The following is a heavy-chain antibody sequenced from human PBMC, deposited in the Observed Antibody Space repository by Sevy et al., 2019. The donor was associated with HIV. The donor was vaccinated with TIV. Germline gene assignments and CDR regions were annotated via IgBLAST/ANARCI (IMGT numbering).Heavy chain of an antibody. CDR3: AKGYCSGGSCYSGVYYYYMDV. V-gene: IGHV3-43*01. J-gene: IGHJ6*03. Sequence: GGSRRLSCAASGFTFDDYTMHWVRQAPGKGLEWVSLISWDGGSTYYADSVKGRFTISRDKSKNSLYLQMNSLRTEDTALYYCAKGYCSGGSCYSGVYYYYMDVWGKGTTVTVS. D-gene: IGHD2-15*01. CDR1: GFTFDDYT. CDR2: ISWDGGST.